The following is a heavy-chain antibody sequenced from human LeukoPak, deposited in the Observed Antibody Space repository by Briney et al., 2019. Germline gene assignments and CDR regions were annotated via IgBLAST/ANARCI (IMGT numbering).Heavy chain of an antibody. V-gene: IGHV1-69*04. J-gene: IGHJ4*02. CDR2: IIPILGIA. CDR3: ARYYYDSSGYYSHWFDY. CDR1: GGTFISYA. D-gene: IGHD3-22*01. Sequence: ASVKVSCKASGGTFISYAISWVRQAPGQGLEWMGRIIPILGIANYAQKFQGRVTITADKSTSTAYMELSSLRSEDTAVYYCARYYYDSSGYYSHWFDYWGEGTLDSVSS.